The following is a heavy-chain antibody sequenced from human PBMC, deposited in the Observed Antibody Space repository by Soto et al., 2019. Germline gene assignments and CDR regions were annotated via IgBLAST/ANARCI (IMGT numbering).Heavy chain of an antibody. Sequence: GESLKISCKGSGFTFTTYWIGWVRQMPGKGLEWMGIIYSGDSETRYSPSFQGRVTISVDKSMNSAYLQWDSLKASDTAIYYCARHQGLRRNSVPFDYWGQGTQVTVSS. J-gene: IGHJ4*02. CDR1: GFTFTTYW. CDR2: IYSGDSET. CDR3: ARHQGLRRNSVPFDY. D-gene: IGHD4-4*01. V-gene: IGHV5-51*01.